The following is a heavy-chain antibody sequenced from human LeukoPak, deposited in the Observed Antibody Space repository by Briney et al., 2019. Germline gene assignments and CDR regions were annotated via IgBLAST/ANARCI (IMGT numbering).Heavy chain of an antibody. J-gene: IGHJ4*02. CDR3: AKVRLGDDFWSGYLFDY. D-gene: IGHD3-3*01. CDR1: GFTFSSYA. V-gene: IGHV3-23*01. CDR2: ISGSGGST. Sequence: PGGSLRLSCAASGFTFSSYAMSWVRQAPGKGLEWVPAISGSGGSTYYADSVKGRFTISRDNSKNTLYLQMNSLRAEDTAVYYCAKVRLGDDFWSGYLFDYWGQGTLVTVSS.